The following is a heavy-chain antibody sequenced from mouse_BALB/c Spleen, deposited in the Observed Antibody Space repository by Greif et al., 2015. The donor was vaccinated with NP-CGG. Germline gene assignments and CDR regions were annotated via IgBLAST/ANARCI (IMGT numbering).Heavy chain of an antibody. CDR3: ARRDDYDYDGYAMDY. Sequence: QVTLKESGPGILQPSQTLSLTCSFSGFSLSTSGMGVSWIRQPSGKGLEWLAHIYWDDDKRYNPSLKSRLTISKDTSRNQVFLKITSVDTADTATYYCARRDDYDYDGYAMDYWGQGTSVTVSS. J-gene: IGHJ4*01. CDR2: IYWDDDK. CDR1: GFSLSTSGMG. V-gene: IGHV8-12*01. D-gene: IGHD2-4*01.